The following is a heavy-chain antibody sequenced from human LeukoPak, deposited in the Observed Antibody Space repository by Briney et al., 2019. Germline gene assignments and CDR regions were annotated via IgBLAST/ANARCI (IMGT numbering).Heavy chain of an antibody. CDR1: GYTFTSYD. CDR3: ARDSGTTTVDY. V-gene: IGHV1-18*01. Sequence: ASVKVSCKASGYTFTSYDINWVRQAPGQGLEWMGWISTYNGNTNYAQKLQGRVTMTTDTSMITAYMELRSLRSDDTAVYYCARDSGTTTVDYWGQGTLVTVSS. CDR2: ISTYNGNT. D-gene: IGHD5-12*01. J-gene: IGHJ4*02.